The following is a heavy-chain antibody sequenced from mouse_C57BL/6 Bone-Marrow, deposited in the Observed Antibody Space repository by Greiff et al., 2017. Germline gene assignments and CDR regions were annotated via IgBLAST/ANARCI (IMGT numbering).Heavy chain of an antibody. CDR2: IYPRDGST. Sequence: VKLQQSGPELVKPGASVKLSCKASGYTFTSYDINWVKQRPGQGLEWIGWIYPRDGSTKYTAKFKGKATLTVDTSSSTAYMELHSLTSEDSAVRMVTASLFDYWGQGTTLTVSS. D-gene: IGHD2-2*01. CDR1: GYTFTSYD. CDR3: TASLFDY. V-gene: IGHV1-85*01. J-gene: IGHJ2*01.